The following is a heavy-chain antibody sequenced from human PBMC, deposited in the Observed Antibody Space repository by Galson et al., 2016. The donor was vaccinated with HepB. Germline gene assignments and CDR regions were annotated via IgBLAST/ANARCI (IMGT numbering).Heavy chain of an antibody. Sequence: SLRLSCAASGFIFRTYPMHWVRQAPGKGLEWVAVISSDGSNEWYADSVKGRFTISRDNSQNTLYLQMSSLRAEDTAAYYCAREAERWNYLDYWGQGALVTVSS. CDR3: AREAERWNYLDY. V-gene: IGHV3-30*04. CDR1: GFIFRTYP. CDR2: ISSDGSNE. D-gene: IGHD5-24*01. J-gene: IGHJ4*02.